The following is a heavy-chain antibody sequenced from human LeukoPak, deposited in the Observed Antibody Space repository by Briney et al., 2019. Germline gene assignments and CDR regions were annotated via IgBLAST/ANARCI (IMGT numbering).Heavy chain of an antibody. V-gene: IGHV3-23*01. CDR3: ANSPYPVLRYFDWLLEDEPNYGMDV. J-gene: IGHJ6*02. CDR1: GFTFSSYA. Sequence: PGGSLRLSCAASGFTFSSYAMSWVRQAPGKGLEWVSAISGSGGSTYYADSVKGRFTISRDNSKNTLYLQMNSLRAEDTAVYYCANSPYPVLRYFDWLLEDEPNYGMDVWGQGTTVTVSS. D-gene: IGHD3-9*01. CDR2: ISGSGGST.